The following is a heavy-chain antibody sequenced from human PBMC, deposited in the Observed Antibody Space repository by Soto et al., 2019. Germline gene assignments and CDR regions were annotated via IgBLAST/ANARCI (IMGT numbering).Heavy chain of an antibody. D-gene: IGHD3-22*01. V-gene: IGHV1-2*02. Sequence: ASVKVSCKASGYTFTGYYMHWVRQAPGQGLEWMGGIIPIFGAANYAQKFQGRGTITRDTSASTAYMELSSLRFEDTAVYYCAYDSSGYYDYWGQGTLVTVSS. J-gene: IGHJ4*02. CDR2: IIPIFGAA. CDR3: AYDSSGYYDY. CDR1: GYTFTGYY.